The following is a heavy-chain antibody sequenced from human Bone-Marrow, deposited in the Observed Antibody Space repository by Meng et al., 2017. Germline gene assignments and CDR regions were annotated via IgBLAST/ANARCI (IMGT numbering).Heavy chain of an antibody. CDR2: INPNSGGT. D-gene: IGHD6-19*01. V-gene: IGHV1-2*02. J-gene: IGHJ4*02. CDR1: GYTFTGYY. Sequence: ASVKVSCKASGYTFTGYYMHWVRQAPGQGLEWMGWINPNSGGTNYAQKFQGRVTMTRDTSISTAYMELSRLRSDDTAVYYCARWRTAYSSGYDYWGQGTLVTSPQ. CDR3: ARWRTAYSSGYDY.